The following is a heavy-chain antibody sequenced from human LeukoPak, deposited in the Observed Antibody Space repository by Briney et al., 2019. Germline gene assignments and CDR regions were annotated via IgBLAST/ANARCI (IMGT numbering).Heavy chain of an antibody. Sequence: SETLSLTCAVSGYSISSGYFWAWIRQPPGKGLEWIGSISHSGSSYSKPSLKSRVIISVDTSNNQFSLRLTSVTAADTATYYCARDGYYYDGSFEYWGQGIRVAVSS. V-gene: IGHV4-38-2*02. CDR3: ARDGYYYDGSFEY. CDR1: GYSISSGYF. D-gene: IGHD3-22*01. J-gene: IGHJ4*02. CDR2: ISHSGSS.